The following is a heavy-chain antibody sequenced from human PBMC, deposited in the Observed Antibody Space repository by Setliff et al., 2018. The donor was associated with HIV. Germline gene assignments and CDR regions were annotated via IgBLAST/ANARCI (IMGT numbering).Heavy chain of an antibody. CDR2: INPNSGGT. Sequence: ASVKVSCKASGHTFTGYYLHWVRQAPGQGLEWMGRINPNSGGTNYAQKFQGRVTMTRDTSTSTVYMDLRNLRSEDTAVYYCARNQGDSSGWYAGDYWGHGTLVTVSS. V-gene: IGHV1-2*06. CDR3: ARNQGDSSGWYAGDY. J-gene: IGHJ4*01. D-gene: IGHD6-19*01. CDR1: GHTFTGYY.